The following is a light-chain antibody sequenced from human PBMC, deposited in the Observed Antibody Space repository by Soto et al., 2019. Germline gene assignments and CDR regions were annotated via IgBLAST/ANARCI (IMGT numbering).Light chain of an antibody. V-gene: IGKV3-20*01. Sequence: EIVLTQSPGTLSLSPGDRATLSCRASQSLSSISLAWYQQKPGQAPRLLIYGASRRATDIPDRFSGSGSGTDFALTITRLEPADFAVYFCQQYDTFPRTFGQGTKVEIQ. CDR2: GAS. J-gene: IGKJ1*01. CDR3: QQYDTFPRT. CDR1: QSLSSIS.